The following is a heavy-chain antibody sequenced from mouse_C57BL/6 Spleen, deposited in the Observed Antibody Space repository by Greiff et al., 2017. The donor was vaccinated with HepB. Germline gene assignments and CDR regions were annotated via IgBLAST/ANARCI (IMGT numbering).Heavy chain of an antibody. Sequence: QVQLKESGAELVKPGASVKMSCKASGYTFTSYWITWVKQRPGQGLEWIGDIYPGSGSTNYNEKFKSKATLTVDTSSSTAYMQLSSLTSEDSAVYDCARRGLDWGQGTTLTVSS. V-gene: IGHV1-55*01. CDR3: ARRGLD. J-gene: IGHJ2*01. D-gene: IGHD3-1*01. CDR2: IYPGSGST. CDR1: GYTFTSYW.